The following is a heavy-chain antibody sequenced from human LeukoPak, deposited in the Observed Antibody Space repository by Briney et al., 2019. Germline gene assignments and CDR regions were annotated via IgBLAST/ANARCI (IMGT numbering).Heavy chain of an antibody. J-gene: IGHJ5*02. V-gene: IGHV3-66*04. CDR1: GFTVSSDY. Sequence: PGGSLRLPCAVSGFTVSSDYMSWARQAPGKGLEWVSVMYSGGSTYYADSVKGRFTISRDNSKNTLYLQMNSLRAEDTAVYYCVRHDWFDPWGRGTRVTVSS. CDR3: VRHDWFDP. CDR2: MYSGGST.